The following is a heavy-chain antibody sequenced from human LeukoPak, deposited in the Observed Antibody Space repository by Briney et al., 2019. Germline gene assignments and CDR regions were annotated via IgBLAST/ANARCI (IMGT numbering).Heavy chain of an antibody. J-gene: IGHJ4*02. CDR2: INPNGGGT. CDR3: ARVSPNTAMVTFDN. Sequence: GASVKVSCKASGYTFTAYYIHWVRQAPGQGLEWMGWINPNGGGTNYAQKFRGRVTMTRDTSISTAYIELSRLRSDHTAVYYCARVSPNTAMVTFDNCGARALVTVSS. D-gene: IGHD5-18*01. V-gene: IGHV1-2*02. CDR1: GYTFTAYY.